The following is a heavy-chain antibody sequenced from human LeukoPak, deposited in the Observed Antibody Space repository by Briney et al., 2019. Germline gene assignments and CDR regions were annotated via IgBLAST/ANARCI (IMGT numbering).Heavy chain of an antibody. J-gene: IGHJ4*02. CDR2: ISSDGSRK. CDR1: GFTFSNYD. D-gene: IGHD5-18*01. CDR3: AKDGYTAMVSAPDY. V-gene: IGHV3-30*18. Sequence: PGGSLRLSCAASGFTFSNYDMHWVRQAPGKGLEWVAVISSDGSRKYYPDSVKGRFTISRDNSKNTLYLQMNSLRAEDTAVYYCAKDGYTAMVSAPDYWGQGTLVTVSS.